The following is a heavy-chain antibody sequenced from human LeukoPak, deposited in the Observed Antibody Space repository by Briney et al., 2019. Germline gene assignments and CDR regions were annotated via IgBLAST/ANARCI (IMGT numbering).Heavy chain of an antibody. Sequence: EASVKVSCKASGYTFTSYDINWVRQATGQGLEWMGWMNPNSGNTGYAQKFQGRVTITRNTSISTAYMELSSLRSEDTAVYYCARSHSDFWSGYYPLYCYYMDVWGKGTTVTVSS. D-gene: IGHD3-3*01. V-gene: IGHV1-8*03. J-gene: IGHJ6*03. CDR1: GYTFTSYD. CDR2: MNPNSGNT. CDR3: ARSHSDFWSGYYPLYCYYMDV.